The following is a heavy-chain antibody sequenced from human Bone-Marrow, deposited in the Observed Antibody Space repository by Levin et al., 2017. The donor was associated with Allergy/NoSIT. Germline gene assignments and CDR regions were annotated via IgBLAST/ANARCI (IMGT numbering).Heavy chain of an antibody. CDR1: GFTFSSYA. CDR2: ISYDGSNK. V-gene: IGHV3-30-3*01. D-gene: IGHD6-6*01. CDR3: ARDRSSSSFAWFDP. Sequence: SCAASGFTFSSYAMHWVRQAPGKGLEWVAVISYDGSNKYYADSVKGRFTISRDNSKNTLYLQMNSLRAEDTAVYYCARDRSSSSFAWFDPWGQGTLVTVSS. J-gene: IGHJ5*02.